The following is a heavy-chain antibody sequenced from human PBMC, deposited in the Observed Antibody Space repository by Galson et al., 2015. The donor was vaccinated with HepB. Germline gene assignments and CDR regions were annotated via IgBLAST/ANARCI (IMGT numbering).Heavy chain of an antibody. J-gene: IGHJ4*02. D-gene: IGHD2-2*01. CDR3: IRLGDLSGYSSR. CDR1: GFIFSSSA. CDR2: IRSKANYYAT. Sequence: SLRLSCAASGFIFSSSAIDWVRQASGKGPEWVGRIRSKANYYATLYVPSLKGRFTISRDDSKNMAYLHMWSLKTEDTAVYYCIRLGDLSGYSSRWGQGTLVTVSS. V-gene: IGHV3-73*01.